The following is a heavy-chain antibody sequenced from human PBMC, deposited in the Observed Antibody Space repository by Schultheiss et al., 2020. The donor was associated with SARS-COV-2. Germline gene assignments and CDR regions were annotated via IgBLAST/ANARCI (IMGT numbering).Heavy chain of an antibody. CDR1: GFTFSSYA. CDR2: IWYDGSNE. Sequence: GGSLRLSCAASGFTFSSYAMHWVRQAPGKGLEWVAVIWYDGSNEYYTDSVKGRFTISRDNSKSTLYLQMNSLRAEDTAVYYCARDSGWELPAFDIWGQGTMVTVS. J-gene: IGHJ3*02. V-gene: IGHV3-33*01. CDR3: ARDSGWELPAFDI. D-gene: IGHD1-26*01.